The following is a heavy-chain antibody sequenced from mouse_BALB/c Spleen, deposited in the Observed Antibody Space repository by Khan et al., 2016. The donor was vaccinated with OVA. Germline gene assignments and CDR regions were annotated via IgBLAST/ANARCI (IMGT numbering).Heavy chain of an antibody. CDR2: IYPGSGNT. V-gene: IGHV1-77*01. CDR1: GYTFTDYN. CDR3: AREWGGWFPY. J-gene: IGHJ3*01. Sequence: QVQLKQSGAELARPGTSVKLSCKASGYTFTDYNINWVKQRTGQGLEWIGEIYPGSGNTYYSEKFKGKATLTADKSSSTAYMQLSSLTSEDSAVYFCAREWGGWFPYWGQGTLVTVSA.